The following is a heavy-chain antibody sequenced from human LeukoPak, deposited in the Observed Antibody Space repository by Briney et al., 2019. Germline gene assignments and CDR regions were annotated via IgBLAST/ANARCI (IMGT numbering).Heavy chain of an antibody. Sequence: SETLSLTCAVYGGSFSGYYWSWIRQPPGKGLEWIGEINHSGGTNYNPSLKSRVTISVDTSKNQFSLKLSSVTAADTAVYYCARGSIPRNNSIAVAATERYYFDYWGQGTLVTVSS. J-gene: IGHJ4*02. V-gene: IGHV4-34*01. D-gene: IGHD6-19*01. CDR2: INHSGGT. CDR1: GGSFSGYY. CDR3: ARGSIPRNNSIAVAATERYYFDY.